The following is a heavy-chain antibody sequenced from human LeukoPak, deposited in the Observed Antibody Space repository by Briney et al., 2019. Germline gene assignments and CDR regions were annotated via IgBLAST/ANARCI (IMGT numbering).Heavy chain of an antibody. J-gene: IGHJ3*02. D-gene: IGHD5-24*01. V-gene: IGHV4-59*01. CDR3: ARVRDGYNSDDAFDI. CDR2: IYYSGRT. Sequence: SETLSLTCTVSGGSISSYYWSWIRQPPGKGLEWIGYIYYSGRTKYNPSLKSRVTISVDTSKNQFSLKLSSVTAADTAVYYCARVRDGYNSDDAFDIWGQGTMVTVSS. CDR1: GGSISSYY.